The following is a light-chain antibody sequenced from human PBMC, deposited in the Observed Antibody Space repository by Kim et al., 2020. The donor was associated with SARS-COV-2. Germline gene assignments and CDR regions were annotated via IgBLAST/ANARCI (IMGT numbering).Light chain of an antibody. V-gene: IGLV3-1*01. CDR2: EDN. CDR1: KLGDRF. CDR3: QAWDNNIVL. Sequence: SYELTQPPSVSVSPGQTASITCSGDKLGDRFVSWYHQRPGQSPLLVIHEDNKRPSGIPARFSGSNSGDTATLTISGTQAMDEGDYYCQAWDNNIVLFG. J-gene: IGLJ3*02.